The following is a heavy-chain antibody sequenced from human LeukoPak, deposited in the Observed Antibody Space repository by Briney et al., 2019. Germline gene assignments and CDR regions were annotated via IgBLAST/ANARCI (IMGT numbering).Heavy chain of an antibody. CDR3: AKEKYSSGWYEVGAFDI. Sequence: PGGSLRLSCAASGFTFSSYAMSWVRQAPGKGLEWVSAISGSGGSTYYADSVKGRFTISRDNSKNTLYLQMNSLRAEDTAVYYCAKEKYSSGWYEVGAFDIWGQGTMVTVSS. D-gene: IGHD6-19*01. V-gene: IGHV3-23*01. CDR2: ISGSGGST. J-gene: IGHJ3*02. CDR1: GFTFSSYA.